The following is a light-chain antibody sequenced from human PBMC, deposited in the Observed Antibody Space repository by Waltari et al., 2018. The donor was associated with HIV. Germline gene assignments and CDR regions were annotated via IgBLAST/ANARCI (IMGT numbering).Light chain of an antibody. CDR2: DVS. Sequence: QSALTQPRSVSGSPGQSVTISCTGSSSDVGKFDYVSRYQYHPAKAPKVMIFDVSKRPSGVPDRFSGSKSGNTASLTISGLQAEDEADYYCCSYAGRDTFVLFGGGTKLTVL. V-gene: IGLV2-11*01. CDR3: CSYAGRDTFVL. CDR1: SSDVGKFDY. J-gene: IGLJ2*01.